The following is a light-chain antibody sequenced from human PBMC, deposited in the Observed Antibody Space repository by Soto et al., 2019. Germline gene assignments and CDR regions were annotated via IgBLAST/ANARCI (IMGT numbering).Light chain of an antibody. Sequence: ESVLTQSVATLSLSPGERATLSCRASQSVSSNLAWYQQKPGQAPRLLIYDASNRATGIPVRFSGSGSGTDFTLTISSLEPEDFAVYYCQQRSNWPLTFGGGTKVEIK. CDR3: QQRSNWPLT. CDR2: DAS. V-gene: IGKV3-11*01. CDR1: QSVSSN. J-gene: IGKJ4*01.